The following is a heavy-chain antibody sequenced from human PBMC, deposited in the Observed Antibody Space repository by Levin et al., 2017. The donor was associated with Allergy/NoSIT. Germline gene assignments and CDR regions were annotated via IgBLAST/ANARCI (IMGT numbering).Heavy chain of an antibody. Sequence: PGGSLRLSCAASGFSFSNYWMTWVRQAPGKGLEWVATIRQDGGEKYYVASVKGRFTISRDNAENSLFLEMSSLRAEDTAVYYCARDWSAGNSRRGYVVYWGQGTLVTVSS. D-gene: IGHD3-3*01. CDR1: GFSFSNYW. CDR2: IRQDGGEK. CDR3: ARDWSAGNSRRGYVVY. J-gene: IGHJ4*02. V-gene: IGHV3-7*03.